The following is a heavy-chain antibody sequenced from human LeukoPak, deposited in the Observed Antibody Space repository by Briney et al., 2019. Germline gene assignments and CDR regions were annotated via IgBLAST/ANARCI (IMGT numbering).Heavy chain of an antibody. J-gene: IGHJ4*02. Sequence: GGSLRLSCAASGFTFSSYWMHWVRQAPGKGLEWVSYISSSGSTIYYADSVKGRFTISRDNAKNSLYLQMNSLRAEDTAVYYCARDGDGDTAMVLWGQGTLVTVSS. V-gene: IGHV3-48*04. CDR3: ARDGDGDTAMVL. CDR2: ISSSGSTI. D-gene: IGHD5-18*01. CDR1: GFTFSSYW.